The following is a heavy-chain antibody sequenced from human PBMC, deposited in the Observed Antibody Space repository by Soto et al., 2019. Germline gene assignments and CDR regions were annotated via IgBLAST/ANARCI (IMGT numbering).Heavy chain of an antibody. CDR2: ISSSGSTI. V-gene: IGHV3-48*03. D-gene: IGHD1-1*01. Sequence: PGGSLRLSCAASGFTFSSYEMNWVRQAPGKGLEWVSYISSSGSTIYYADSVKGRFTISRDNAKNSLYLQMNSLRAEDTAVYYCARHWNPFVAAGDAFDIWGQGTMVTVSS. CDR1: GFTFSSYE. CDR3: ARHWNPFVAAGDAFDI. J-gene: IGHJ3*02.